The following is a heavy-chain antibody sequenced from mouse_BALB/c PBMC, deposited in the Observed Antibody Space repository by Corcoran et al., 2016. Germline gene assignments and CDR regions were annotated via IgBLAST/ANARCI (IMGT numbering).Heavy chain of an antibody. V-gene: IGHV1S135*01. CDR2: IDPFNGGT. J-gene: IGHJ2*01. CDR1: GYSFTSYY. CDR3: ARRPYFDY. Sequence: EIQLQQSGPELMKPGASVKIYCKSSGYSFTSYYMRWVKQGHGKSLEGIGYIDPFNGGTSYNQKFKGKATLTVDKSSSTAYMHLSSLTSEDSAVYYCARRPYFDYWGQGTTLTVSS.